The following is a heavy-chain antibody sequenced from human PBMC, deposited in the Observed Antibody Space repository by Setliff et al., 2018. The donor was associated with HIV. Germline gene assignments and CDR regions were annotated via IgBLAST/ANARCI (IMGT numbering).Heavy chain of an antibody. D-gene: IGHD1-1*01. V-gene: IGHV4-39*01. CDR3: ARLRGLNLEPFDY. CDR1: GGSIEFSSYY. J-gene: IGHJ4*02. Sequence: SETLSLTCSVSGGSIEFSSYYWGWIRQPPGKGPEWIGSVYYSGSTYYNPSLKSRLTISVDTSTNKFSLKLSSVTAADTAVYYCARLRGLNLEPFDYWGQGTLVTVSS. CDR2: VYYSGST.